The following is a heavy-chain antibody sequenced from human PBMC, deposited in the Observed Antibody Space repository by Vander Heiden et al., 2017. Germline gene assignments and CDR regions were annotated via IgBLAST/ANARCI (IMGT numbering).Heavy chain of an antibody. CDR3: ARVSSIAAPWG. CDR2: INSRSSTI. D-gene: IGHD6-6*01. Sequence: KGLEWVSYINSRSSTIYYADSVKGRFTISRDNAKNSLYLQVNSLRDEDTAVYYCARVSSIAAPWGWGQGTMVTVSS. V-gene: IGHV3-48*02. J-gene: IGHJ3*01.